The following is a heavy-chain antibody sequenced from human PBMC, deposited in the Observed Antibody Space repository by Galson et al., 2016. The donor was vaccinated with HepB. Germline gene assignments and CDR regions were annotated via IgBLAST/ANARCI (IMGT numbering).Heavy chain of an antibody. D-gene: IGHD1-26*01. V-gene: IGHV3-23*01. J-gene: IGHJ4*02. Sequence: SLRLSCAASGFTFSPYAMRWVRQAPGQGLEWVSIISIGAYKTYYADSVKGRFTISRDDSKDSLYLQMNSLRPDDMAVYYCVRTVSVGARPGRHHDHWGQGTVVTVSS. CDR3: VRTVSVGARPGRHHDH. CDR2: ISIGAYKT. CDR1: GFTFSPYA.